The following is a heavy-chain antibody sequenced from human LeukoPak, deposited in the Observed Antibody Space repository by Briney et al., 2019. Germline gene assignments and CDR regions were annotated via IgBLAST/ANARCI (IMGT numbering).Heavy chain of an antibody. J-gene: IGHJ4*02. D-gene: IGHD3-22*01. CDR1: GFTFSSYS. V-gene: IGHV3-21*01. CDR2: ISSSSSYI. CDR3: ARGYYYDSSGYFDY. Sequence: GGSLRLSCAASGFTFSSYSMNWARQAPGKGLEWVSSISSSSSYIYYADSVKGRFTISRDNAKNSLYLQMNSLRAEDTAVYYCARGYYYDSSGYFDYWGQGTLVTVSS.